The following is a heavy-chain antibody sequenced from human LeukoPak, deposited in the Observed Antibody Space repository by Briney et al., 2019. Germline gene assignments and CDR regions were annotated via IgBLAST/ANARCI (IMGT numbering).Heavy chain of an antibody. CDR3: ARSYGSGISMDV. CDR2: FSYDGSAK. V-gene: IGHV3-30*04. J-gene: IGHJ6*04. CDR1: GFMFSTYA. Sequence: GGSLRLSCAASGFMFSTYAMHWVRQAPGKGLEWVALFSYDGSAKYYADFVEGRFTISRDDSKSTLYLQMNSLRPEDTAVYYCARSYGSGISMDVCGKGTTVTVSS. D-gene: IGHD3-10*01.